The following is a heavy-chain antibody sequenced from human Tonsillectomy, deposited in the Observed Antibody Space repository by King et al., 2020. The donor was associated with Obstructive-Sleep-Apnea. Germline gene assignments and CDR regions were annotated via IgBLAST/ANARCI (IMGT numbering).Heavy chain of an antibody. Sequence: VQLVESGAEVKKPGASVKVSCKASGYTFTSYDINWVRQATGQGLDGRGWRNPNRGNAGYVQKFQGRVTMTRNTSISTAYMDLSSLRSEDTAVYYCARGRIYAFDIWGQGTMVTVSS. V-gene: IGHV1-8*01. CDR2: RNPNRGNA. CDR1: GYTFTSYD. J-gene: IGHJ3*02. CDR3: ARGRIYAFDI. D-gene: IGHD2-21*01.